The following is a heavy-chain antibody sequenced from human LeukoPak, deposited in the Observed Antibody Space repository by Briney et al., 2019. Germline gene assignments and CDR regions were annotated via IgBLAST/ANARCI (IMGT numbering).Heavy chain of an antibody. CDR2: IRQDGSEK. V-gene: IGHV3-7*01. J-gene: IGHJ3*01. CDR3: AAEGDKGDDAFDL. CDR1: GFTIGSYW. Sequence: PGWSLRLSCAGSGFTIGSYWMSWVLQAPGKGLEWVANIRQDGSEKYYVDSVKGRLTISRDNAKNSLYLQMNSLRAEDTGIFFCAAEGDKGDDAFDLWGQGTMVTVSS.